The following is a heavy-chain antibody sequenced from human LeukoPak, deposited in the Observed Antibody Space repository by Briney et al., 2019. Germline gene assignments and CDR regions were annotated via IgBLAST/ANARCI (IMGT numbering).Heavy chain of an antibody. D-gene: IGHD6-19*01. V-gene: IGHV4-4*02. CDR3: ATNGWYCLDH. CDR1: DGSISSDNW. Sequence: SGTLSLTCSVSDGSISSDNWWSWVRQPPGKGLEWIGEIYHSGSTNYNPSLQSRVTISVDKSNNHFSLRLTSVTAADTAVCYCATNGWYCLDHWGQGALVTVSS. J-gene: IGHJ1*01. CDR2: IYHSGST.